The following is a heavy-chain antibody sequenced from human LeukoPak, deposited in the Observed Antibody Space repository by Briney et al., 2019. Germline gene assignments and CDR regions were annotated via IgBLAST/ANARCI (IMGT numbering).Heavy chain of an antibody. CDR3: ARGRQTTVTTFALWFDP. V-gene: IGHV4-59*01. Sequence: SETLSLTCTVSGDSISGFYWSWIRQPPGKGLEWIGYIYYSGSTNYNPSLKSRVTISVDTSKNQFSLKLTSVTAADTAVYYCARGRQTTVTTFALWFDPWGQGTLVTVSS. J-gene: IGHJ5*02. CDR1: GDSISGFY. CDR2: IYYSGST. D-gene: IGHD4-17*01.